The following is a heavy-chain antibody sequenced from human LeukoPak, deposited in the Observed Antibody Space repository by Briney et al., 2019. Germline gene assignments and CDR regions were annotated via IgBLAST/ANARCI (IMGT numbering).Heavy chain of an antibody. Sequence: GASVKVSCKTPGYRFTGYYMHWVRQAPGQGLEWMGWINPKSGDPIYVQKFQGRVTLTRDTSIDTAYMELSRLRSDDTAVYYCARERTPGSGYGVDYWGQGTVVTVSS. V-gene: IGHV1-2*02. CDR1: GYRFTGYY. J-gene: IGHJ4*02. CDR3: ARERTPGSGYGVDY. D-gene: IGHD6-25*01. CDR2: INPKSGDP.